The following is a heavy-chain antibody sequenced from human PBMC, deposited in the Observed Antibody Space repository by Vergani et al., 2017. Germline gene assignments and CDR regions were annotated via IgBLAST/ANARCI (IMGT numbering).Heavy chain of an antibody. V-gene: IGHV3-21*01. CDR1: GFTFSSYS. CDR3: ARDRGSSKTDY. CDR2: ISSSSSYI. Sequence: EVQLVESGGGLVQPGGSLRLSCAASGFTFSSYSMNWVRQAPGKGLEWVSSISSSSSYIYYADSVKCRFTISRDNAKNSLYLQMNSLRAEDTAVYYCARDRGSSKTDYWGQGTLVTVSS. D-gene: IGHD6-13*01. J-gene: IGHJ4*02.